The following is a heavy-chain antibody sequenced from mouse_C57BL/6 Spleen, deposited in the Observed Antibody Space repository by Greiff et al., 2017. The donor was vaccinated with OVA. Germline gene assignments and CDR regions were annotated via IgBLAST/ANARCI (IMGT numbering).Heavy chain of an antibody. V-gene: IGHV1-76*01. Sequence: QVQLQQSGAELVRPGASVKLSCKASGYTFTDYYINWVKQRPGQGLEWIARIYPGSGNTYYNEKFKGKATLTAEKSSSTAYMQLSSLTSEDSAVYFCARSGGLRRVDYAMDYWGQGTSVTVSS. CDR3: ARSGGLRRVDYAMDY. J-gene: IGHJ4*01. CDR1: GYTFTDYY. D-gene: IGHD2-4*01. CDR2: IYPGSGNT.